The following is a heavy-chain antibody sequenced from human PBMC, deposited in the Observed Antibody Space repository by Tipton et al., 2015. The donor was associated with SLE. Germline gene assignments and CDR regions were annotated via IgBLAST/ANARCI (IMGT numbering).Heavy chain of an antibody. V-gene: IGHV4-61*01. CDR1: GGSVSSGSYY. D-gene: IGHD3-22*01. Sequence: TLSLTCTVSGGSVSSGSYYWSWIRQPPGKGLEWIGYIYYSGSTNYNPSLKSRVTISVDPSKNQFSLKLSSVTAADTAVYYCVSSGYPGYFDYWGQGTLVTVSS. CDR3: VSSGYPGYFDY. CDR2: IYYSGST. J-gene: IGHJ4*02.